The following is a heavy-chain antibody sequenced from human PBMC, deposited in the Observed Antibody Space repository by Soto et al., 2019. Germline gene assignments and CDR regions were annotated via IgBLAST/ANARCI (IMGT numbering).Heavy chain of an antibody. J-gene: IGHJ4*02. CDR3: ARDRIKIFGVAMPQHFDY. CDR1: GYTFTSYY. D-gene: IGHD3-3*01. CDR2: INPSGGST. Sequence: ASVKVSCKASGYTFTSYYMHWVRQAPGQGLEWMGIINPSGGSTSYAQKFQGRVTMTRDTSTSTVYMELSSLRSEDTAVYYCARDRIKIFGVAMPQHFDYWGQGTLVTVSS. V-gene: IGHV1-46*01.